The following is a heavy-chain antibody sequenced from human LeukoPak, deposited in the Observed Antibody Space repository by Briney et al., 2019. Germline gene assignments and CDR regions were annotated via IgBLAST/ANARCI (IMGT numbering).Heavy chain of an antibody. CDR1: GGSISSYY. CDR3: ARGPWGGINY. D-gene: IGHD1-14*01. Sequence: SETLSLTCTVSGGSISSYYWSWIRQPPGKGLEWIGYIYYSGSTNYNPSLKSRVTISVDTSKNQFSLKLSSVTAADTAVYYCARGPWGGINYWGQGTLVTVSS. CDR2: IYYSGST. J-gene: IGHJ4*02. V-gene: IGHV4-59*01.